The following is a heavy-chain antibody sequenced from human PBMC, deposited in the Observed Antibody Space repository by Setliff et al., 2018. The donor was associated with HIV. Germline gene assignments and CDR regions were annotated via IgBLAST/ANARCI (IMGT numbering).Heavy chain of an antibody. CDR3: VRQGAGYYYDSSEYYTGNGFDM. CDR2: VNHSGST. D-gene: IGHD3-22*01. CDR1: GGSFTGYY. J-gene: IGHJ3*02. Sequence: SETLSLTCAVYGGSFTGYYWTWIRQSPGKGLEWIGEVNHSGSTNYNPSLKSQVTISVDTSKNQFSLKMDSVTAADTAVYYCVRQGAGYYYDSSEYYTGNGFDMWGQGTMVTVSS. V-gene: IGHV4-34*01.